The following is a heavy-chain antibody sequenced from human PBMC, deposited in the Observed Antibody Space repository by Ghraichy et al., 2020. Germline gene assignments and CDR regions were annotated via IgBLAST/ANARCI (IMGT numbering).Heavy chain of an antibody. CDR2: ISYDGSNK. Sequence: GGSLRLSCAASGFTFSSYGMHWVRQAPGKGLEWVAVISYDGSNKYYADSVKGRFTISRDNSKNTLYLQMNSLRAEDTAVYYCAKDRGRWLQRYYYGMDVWGQGTTVTVSS. CDR1: GFTFSSYG. V-gene: IGHV3-30*18. CDR3: AKDRGRWLQRYYYGMDV. D-gene: IGHD5-24*01. J-gene: IGHJ6*02.